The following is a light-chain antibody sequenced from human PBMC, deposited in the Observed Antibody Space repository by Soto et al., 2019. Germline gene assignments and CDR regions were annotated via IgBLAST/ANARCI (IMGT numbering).Light chain of an antibody. CDR3: QQLNSYPRYT. Sequence: DIQLTQSPSFLSASVGDRVTITCRASQGISSYLAWYQQKPGKDRKLLIYAASTLQSGVPSRFSGSGSGTEFTLTISSLQPEDFATYYCQQLNSYPRYTFGQGTKLEIK. CDR2: AAS. J-gene: IGKJ2*01. V-gene: IGKV1-9*01. CDR1: QGISSY.